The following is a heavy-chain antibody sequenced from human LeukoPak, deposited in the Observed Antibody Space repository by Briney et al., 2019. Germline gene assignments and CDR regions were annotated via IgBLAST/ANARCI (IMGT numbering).Heavy chain of an antibody. V-gene: IGHV3-33*01. CDR1: GFTFSSYG. D-gene: IGHD2-8*01. CDR3: VRGKAWSDAFDI. Sequence: GGSLRLSCAASGFTFSSYGMHWVRQAPGKGLEWVAVIWYDGSDNYYADSVKGRFTISRDNSKNTLYLQMNSLRAEDTAVFYCVRGKAWSDAFDICGQGKMVTVSS. CDR2: IWYDGSDN. J-gene: IGHJ3*02.